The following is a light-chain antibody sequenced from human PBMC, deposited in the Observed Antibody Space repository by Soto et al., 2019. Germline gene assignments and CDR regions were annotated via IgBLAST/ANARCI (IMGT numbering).Light chain of an antibody. Sequence: IVFTQSPPTPSLSPRGPAPPPRRASQTVSNYLTWYQQKPGQAPRLLIYDTSKRAAGIPARFSGSGSGTDFTLTISSLEAEDFAVYYCQQRSSWPLFGGGTKVDI. V-gene: IGKV3-11*01. J-gene: IGKJ4*01. CDR2: DTS. CDR3: QQRSSWPL. CDR1: QTVSNY.